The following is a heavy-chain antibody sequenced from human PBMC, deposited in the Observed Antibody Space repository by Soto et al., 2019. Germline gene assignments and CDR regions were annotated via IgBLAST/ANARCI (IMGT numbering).Heavy chain of an antibody. Sequence: GESLKISCAASGFTFSSYAMSWVRQAPGKGLEWVSAISGSGGSTYYADSVKGRFTISRDNSKNTLYLQMNSLRAEDTAVYYCAKNKRHIAAAGHFQHWGQGTLVTVSS. CDR2: ISGSGGST. V-gene: IGHV3-23*01. J-gene: IGHJ1*01. D-gene: IGHD6-13*01. CDR1: GFTFSSYA. CDR3: AKNKRHIAAAGHFQH.